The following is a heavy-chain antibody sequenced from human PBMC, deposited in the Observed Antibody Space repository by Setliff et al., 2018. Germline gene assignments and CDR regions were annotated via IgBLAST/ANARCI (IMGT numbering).Heavy chain of an antibody. CDR1: GFTCSSYW. D-gene: IGHD3-16*01. CDR3: ATDLGGTNDY. J-gene: IGHJ4*02. CDR2: IKQDGSEK. V-gene: IGHV3-7*03. Sequence: GESLTLSCAASGFTCSSYWMSWVRQAPGKGLEWVANIKQDGSEKYYVDSVKGRFTISRDNAKNTVFLQMNSLRAEDTGIYYCATDLGGTNDYWGQETLVTVSS.